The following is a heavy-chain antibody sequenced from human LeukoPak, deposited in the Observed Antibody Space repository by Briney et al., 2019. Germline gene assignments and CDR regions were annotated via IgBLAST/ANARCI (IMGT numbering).Heavy chain of an antibody. J-gene: IGHJ3*02. D-gene: IGHD6-6*01. Sequence: SETLSLTCTVFYGSFSGYYWSWIRQPPGKGLEWIGEINRSGSTNYNPSLKSRVTISVDTSKDQFSLKLSSVTAADTAVYYCARHGLVAARHAFDIWAKGQWSPSLQ. CDR3: ARHGLVAARHAFDI. V-gene: IGHV4-34*01. CDR2: INRSGST. CDR1: YGSFSGYY.